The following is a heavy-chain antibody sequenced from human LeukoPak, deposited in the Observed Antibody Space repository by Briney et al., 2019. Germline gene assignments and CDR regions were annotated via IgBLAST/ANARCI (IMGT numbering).Heavy chain of an antibody. CDR2: INPSGGST. CDR3: ARDSSIAVAGINWFDP. Sequence: ASVKVSCKASGYTLTSYYMHWVRQAPGQGLEWMGIINPSGGSTSYAQKFQGRVTMTRDTSTSTVYMELSSLRSEDTAVYYCARDSSIAVAGINWFDPWGQGTLVTVSS. D-gene: IGHD6-19*01. CDR1: GYTLTSYY. V-gene: IGHV1-46*01. J-gene: IGHJ5*02.